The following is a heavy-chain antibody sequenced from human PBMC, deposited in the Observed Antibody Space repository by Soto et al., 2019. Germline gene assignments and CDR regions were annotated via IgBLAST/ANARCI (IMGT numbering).Heavy chain of an antibody. Sequence: EVQLVESGGGLVKPGGSLRLSCAASSSTFNDAWMNWVRQVPGKGLEWVGRIKSKTDGGTTDYAAPVKGRFTISRDDSKNMLHLQMNSLKTEDTAVYYCTTDSYYYSSGYRVWALDYWGQGTLVTVSS. CDR1: SSTFNDAW. CDR3: TTDSYYYSSGYRVWALDY. J-gene: IGHJ4*02. D-gene: IGHD3-22*01. CDR2: IKSKTDGGTT. V-gene: IGHV3-15*07.